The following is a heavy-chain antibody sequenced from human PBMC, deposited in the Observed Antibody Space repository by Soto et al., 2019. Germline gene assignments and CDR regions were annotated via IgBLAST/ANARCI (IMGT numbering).Heavy chain of an antibody. CDR1: GYTFTSYG. CDR3: VRDSNFWSGSLVYYYYYYGMDV. Sequence: ASVKVSCKASGYTFTSYGISWVRQAPGQGLEWMGWFCAYNGNTYYAQKLQGRVTMTTDTSTSTAYMELRSLSSDDTAVYYCVRDSNFWSGSLVYYYYYYGMDVWGQGTTVTVSS. D-gene: IGHD3-3*01. J-gene: IGHJ6*02. CDR2: FCAYNGNT. V-gene: IGHV1-18*01.